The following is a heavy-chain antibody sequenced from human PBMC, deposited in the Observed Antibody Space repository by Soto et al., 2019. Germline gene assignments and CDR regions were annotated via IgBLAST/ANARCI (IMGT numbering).Heavy chain of an antibody. Sequence: EGQLVESGGGLVQPGGSLRLSCGASGCTFSSYWMDWVRQAPGKGLEWVANIKNDGSGKYYVDSVKGRFTISRDNAKSSLALHMVNVRAEDTAIYYCARAKRQFTLIGRYGSGRNRTSQDGLNVWGQGNTVSDSS. J-gene: IGHJ6*02. CDR2: IKNDGSGK. D-gene: IGHD3-10*01. V-gene: IGHV3-7*01. CDR3: ARAKRQFTLIGRYGSGRNRTSQDGLNV. CDR1: GCTFSSYW.